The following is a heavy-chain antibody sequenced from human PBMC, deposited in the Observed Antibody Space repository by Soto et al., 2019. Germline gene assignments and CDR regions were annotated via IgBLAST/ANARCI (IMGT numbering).Heavy chain of an antibody. D-gene: IGHD2-2*01. CDR2: IIPIFGTA. Sequence: QVQLVQSGAEVKKPGSSVKVSCKASGGTFSSYAISWVRQAPGQGLEWMGGIIPIFGTANYAQKFQGRVTITADESTSNAYMELSSLRSEDTAVYYCARCAQDLGDIVVVPAANTNYYYYYGMDVWGQGTTVTVSS. CDR1: GGTFSSYA. J-gene: IGHJ6*02. V-gene: IGHV1-69*01. CDR3: ARCAQDLGDIVVVPAANTNYYYYYGMDV.